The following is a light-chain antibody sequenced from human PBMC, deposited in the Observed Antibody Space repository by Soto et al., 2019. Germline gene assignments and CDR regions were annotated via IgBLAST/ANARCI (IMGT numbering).Light chain of an antibody. J-gene: IGLJ1*01. CDR1: SSDVGNYKY. Sequence: QSVLTQPASVSGSPGQSITISCTGTSSDVGNYKYVSWYQQHPGKAPKLMIYEVSNRPSGVSNRFSGSKSGNTASLTISALQAEEETDYYCFSYTSSGTYVFGTGTKVTVL. CDR3: FSYTSSGTYV. V-gene: IGLV2-14*01. CDR2: EVS.